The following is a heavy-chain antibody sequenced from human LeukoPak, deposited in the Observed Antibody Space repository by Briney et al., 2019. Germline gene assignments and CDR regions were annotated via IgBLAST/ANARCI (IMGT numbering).Heavy chain of an antibody. D-gene: IGHD6-19*01. CDR3: ATGSGWYSPDY. CDR1: GFTLSSYV. V-gene: IGHV3-30*03. J-gene: IGHJ4*02. CDR2: ISYDGSNK. Sequence: GRSLRLSCAASGFTLSSYVMHWVRQAPGKGLEWVAFISYDGSNKYYADSVKGRFTISRDNSENMLYLQMNSLRAEDTAVYYCATGSGWYSPDYWGQGTLVTVSS.